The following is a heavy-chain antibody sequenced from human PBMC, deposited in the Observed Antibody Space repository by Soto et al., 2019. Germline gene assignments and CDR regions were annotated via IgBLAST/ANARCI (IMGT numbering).Heavy chain of an antibody. J-gene: IGHJ4*02. CDR2: ISGSGGST. V-gene: IGHV3-23*01. D-gene: IGHD6-6*01. CDR3: AKAFAIVARTAPYASFDY. CDR1: GFTFSSYA. Sequence: GGSLRLSCAASGFTFSSYAMSWVRQAPGKGLEWVSAISGSGGSTYYADSVKGRFTISRDNSKNTLYLQMNSLRAEDTAVYYCAKAFAIVARTAPYASFDYWGQGTLVTVSS.